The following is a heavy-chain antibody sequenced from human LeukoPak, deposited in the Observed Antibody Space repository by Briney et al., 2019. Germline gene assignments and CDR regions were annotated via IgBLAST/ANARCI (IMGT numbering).Heavy chain of an antibody. Sequence: GGSLRLSCAASGFTFSSYGMHWVRQAPGKGLEWVSFIRDDGSNKYYADSVKGRFTISRDNSKNTLYLQMNSLRAEDTAVYYCAELGITMIGGVWGKGTTVTISS. CDR3: AELGITMIGGV. V-gene: IGHV3-30*02. J-gene: IGHJ6*04. CDR1: GFTFSSYG. D-gene: IGHD3-10*02. CDR2: IRDDGSNK.